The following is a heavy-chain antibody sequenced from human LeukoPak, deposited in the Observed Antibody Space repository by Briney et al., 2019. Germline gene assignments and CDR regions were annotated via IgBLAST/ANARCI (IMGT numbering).Heavy chain of an antibody. Sequence: GASVKVSCKASGGTFSSYAISWVRQAPGQGLEWMGGIIPIFGTANYAQKFQGRVTITTDESTSTAYMELSSLRSEDTAVYYCARLNYGDYAFDYWGQGTLVTVSS. CDR2: IIPIFGTA. CDR3: ARLNYGDYAFDY. J-gene: IGHJ4*02. V-gene: IGHV1-69*05. CDR1: GGTFSSYA. D-gene: IGHD4-17*01.